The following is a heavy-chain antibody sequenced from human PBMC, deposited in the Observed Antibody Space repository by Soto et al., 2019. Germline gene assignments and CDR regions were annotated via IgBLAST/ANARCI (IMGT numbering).Heavy chain of an antibody. Sequence: ASMKVNCKASGYTFTSYAMHWVRQAPGQRLEWMGWINAGNGNTKYSQKFQGRVTITRDTSASTAYMELSSLRSEDTAVYYCARDSGSYPAGMDVWGQGTTVTVSS. D-gene: IGHD1-26*01. J-gene: IGHJ6*02. CDR3: ARDSGSYPAGMDV. CDR2: INAGNGNT. V-gene: IGHV1-3*01. CDR1: GYTFTSYA.